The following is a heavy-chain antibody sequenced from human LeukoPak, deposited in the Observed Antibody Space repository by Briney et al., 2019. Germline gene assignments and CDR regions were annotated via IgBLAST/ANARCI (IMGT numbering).Heavy chain of an antibody. V-gene: IGHV3-21*01. CDR2: ISSSSSYI. D-gene: IGHD5-12*01. J-gene: IGHJ6*03. CDR1: GFTFNSYS. CDR3: ARGGGGYDLGYYYYYMDV. Sequence: GGSLRLSCAASGFTFNSYSMNWVRQAPGKGLEWVSSISSSSSYIYYADSVKGRFTISRDNAKNSLYLQMNSLRAEDTAVYYCARGGGGYDLGYYYYYMDVWGKGTTVTVSS.